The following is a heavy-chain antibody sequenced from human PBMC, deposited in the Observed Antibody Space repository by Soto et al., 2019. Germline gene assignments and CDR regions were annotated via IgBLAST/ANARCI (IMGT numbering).Heavy chain of an antibody. V-gene: IGHV3-23*01. CDR2: ISGSGGST. CDR3: AKADIVVVVAAEGAAYYFDY. Sequence: GGSLRLSCAASGLTFSSYAMSWVRQAPGKGLEWVSAISGSGGSTYYADSVKGRFTISRDNSKNTLYLQMNSLRAEDTAVYYCAKADIVVVVAAEGAAYYFDYWGQGTLVTVSS. D-gene: IGHD2-15*01. J-gene: IGHJ4*02. CDR1: GLTFSSYA.